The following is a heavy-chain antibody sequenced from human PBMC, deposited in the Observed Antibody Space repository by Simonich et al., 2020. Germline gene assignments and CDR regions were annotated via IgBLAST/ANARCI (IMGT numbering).Heavy chain of an antibody. J-gene: IGHJ3*02. CDR3: AREGIAARDAFDI. CDR2: IKQDGSEK. V-gene: IGHV3-7*01. CDR1: GFTFSSYW. Sequence: EVQLVESGGGLVQPGGSLRLSCAASGFTFSSYWMSWVRQAPGKGLEWGANIKQDGSEKYYVDSVKGRFTIPRDNAKNSRYLQMNSLRAEDTAVYYCAREGIAARDAFDIWGQGTMVTVSS. D-gene: IGHD6-6*01.